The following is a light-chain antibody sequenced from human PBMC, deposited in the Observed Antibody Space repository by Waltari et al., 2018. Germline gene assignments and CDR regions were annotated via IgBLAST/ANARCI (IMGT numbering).Light chain of an antibody. CDR3: CSYAGSSTLV. CDR1: SSDVGSYNL. Sequence: QSALTQTASVSGSPAQSITISCPGTSSDVGSYNLSSWYQQHPGKAPKLMIYEGSKRPSGVSNRFSGSKSGNTASLTISGLQAEDEADYYCCSYAGSSTLVFGGGTKLTVL. CDR2: EGS. V-gene: IGLV2-23*01. J-gene: IGLJ2*01.